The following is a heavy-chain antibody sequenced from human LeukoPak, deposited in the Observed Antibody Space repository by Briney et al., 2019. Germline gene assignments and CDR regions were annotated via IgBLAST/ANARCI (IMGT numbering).Heavy chain of an antibody. CDR3: ARDPNVLLWFGGSMDV. CDR2: ISKDGSKN. Sequence: GGSLRLSCAASGLNFSTYAFHWVRQAPGKGLEWVAVISKDGSKNYYADSVKGRFTFSRDNAKNSLFLQMNSLGTDDTAVYYCARDPNVLLWFGGSMDVWGQGTTVTVSS. V-gene: IGHV3-30*04. CDR1: GLNFSTYA. J-gene: IGHJ6*02. D-gene: IGHD3-10*01.